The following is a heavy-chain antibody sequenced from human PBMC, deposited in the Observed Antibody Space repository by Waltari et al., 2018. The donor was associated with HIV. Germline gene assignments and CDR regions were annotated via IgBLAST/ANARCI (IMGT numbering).Heavy chain of an antibody. CDR3: ARDFKPFIAVAGTSYY. V-gene: IGHV3-30*04. CDR2: ISYDGSNK. Sequence: QVQLVESGGGVVQPGRSLRLSCAASGFTFSSYAMHWVRPAPGKGLEWVAVISYDGSNKYYADSVKGRFTISRDNSKNTLYLQMNSLRAEDTAVYYCARDFKPFIAVAGTSYYWGQGTLVTVSS. CDR1: GFTFSSYA. J-gene: IGHJ4*02. D-gene: IGHD6-19*01.